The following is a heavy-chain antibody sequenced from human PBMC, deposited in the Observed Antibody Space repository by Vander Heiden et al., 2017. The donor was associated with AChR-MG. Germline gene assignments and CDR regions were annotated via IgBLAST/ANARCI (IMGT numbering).Heavy chain of an antibody. D-gene: IGHD3-22*01. CDR2: ISWNSGSI. CDR1: GFTFDDYA. V-gene: IGHV3-9*01. Sequence: EVQLVESGGGLVQPGSSLRLSCAASGFTFDDYAMHWVRQAPGKSLEWVSGISWNSGSIGYADSVKGRFTISRDNAKNSLYLQMNSLRAEDTALYYCAKLTASYYDSSGYSANDYWGQGTLVTVSS. J-gene: IGHJ4*02. CDR3: AKLTASYYDSSGYSANDY.